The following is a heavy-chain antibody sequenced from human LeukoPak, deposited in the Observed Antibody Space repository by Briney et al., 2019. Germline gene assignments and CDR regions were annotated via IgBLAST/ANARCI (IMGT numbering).Heavy chain of an antibody. CDR1: GGSISSFY. D-gene: IGHD5-12*01. CDR2: IYYSGST. J-gene: IGHJ4*02. V-gene: IGHV4-59*08. Sequence: SETLSLTYTVSGGSISSFYWSWIRQPPGKGLEWIGYIYYSGSTNYNPSLKSRVTISVDTSKNQFSLKLSSVTAADTAVYYCARHGLRSDFDYWGQGTLVTVSS. CDR3: ARHGLRSDFDY.